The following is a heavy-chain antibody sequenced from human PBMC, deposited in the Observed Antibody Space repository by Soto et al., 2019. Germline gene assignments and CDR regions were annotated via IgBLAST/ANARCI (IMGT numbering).Heavy chain of an antibody. V-gene: IGHV1-46*01. Sequence: QVQLVQSGAEVRKPGASVKVSCKTSGYTFTNYYIHWVRQAPGEGLEWMGIISPRGGITDYAQKFQGRVTMTRDTSTSTVYMELRSLRSEDTAVYYCARGETYDVDCWGRGTLVTVSS. D-gene: IGHD5-12*01. CDR2: ISPRGGIT. CDR1: GYTFTNYY. J-gene: IGHJ4*02. CDR3: ARGETYDVDC.